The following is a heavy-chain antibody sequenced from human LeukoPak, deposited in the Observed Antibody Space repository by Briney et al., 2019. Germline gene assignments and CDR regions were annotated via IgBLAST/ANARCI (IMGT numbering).Heavy chain of an antibody. CDR3: ARGQLSSSWYVSSTFYGMDV. V-gene: IGHV4-34*01. CDR1: GGSFSGYY. Sequence: SETLSLTCAVYGGSFSGYYWSWIRQPPGKGLEWMGEINHSGSTNYNPSLKSRVTISVDTSKNQFSLKLSSVTAADTAVYYCARGQLSSSWYVSSTFYGMDVWGQGTTVTVSS. D-gene: IGHD6-13*01. J-gene: IGHJ6*02. CDR2: INHSGST.